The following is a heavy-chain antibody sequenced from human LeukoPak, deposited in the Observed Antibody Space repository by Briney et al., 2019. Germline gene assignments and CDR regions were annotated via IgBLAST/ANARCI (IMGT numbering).Heavy chain of an antibody. V-gene: IGHV4-4*07. Sequence: SETLSLTCTVSGGSISSYYWSWIRQPAGKGLEWIGRIYTSGSTNYNPSLKSRVTMSVDTSKNQFSLKLSSVTAADTAVYYCAREISPSSGWSNWFDPWGQGTLVTVSS. CDR1: GGSISSYY. J-gene: IGHJ5*02. CDR3: AREISPSSGWSNWFDP. CDR2: IYTSGST. D-gene: IGHD6-19*01.